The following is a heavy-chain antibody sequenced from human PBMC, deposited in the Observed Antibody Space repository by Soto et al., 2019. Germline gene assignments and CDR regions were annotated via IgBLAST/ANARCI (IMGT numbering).Heavy chain of an antibody. CDR3: ARPPHAFSNSYFFDT. D-gene: IGHD2-21*01. CDR1: GYPFDTYG. Sequence: ASVKVSCKASGYPFDTYGINWVRQAPGQRPEWMGWISAYNGQTDYAQNFQGRVTMATDTSTNTAYMELRNLRSDDTAVYYCARPPHAFSNSYFFDTWGPGTLVTVSS. J-gene: IGHJ5*02. V-gene: IGHV1-18*01. CDR2: ISAYNGQT.